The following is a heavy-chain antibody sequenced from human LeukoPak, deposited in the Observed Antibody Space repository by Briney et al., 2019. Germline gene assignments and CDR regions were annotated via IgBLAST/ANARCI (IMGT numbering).Heavy chain of an antibody. CDR2: IYYSGST. CDR1: GGSISSSSYY. Sequence: SETLSLTCTVSGGSISSSSYYWGWIRQPPGKGLEWIGSIYYSGSTYYNPSLKSRVTISVDTSKNQFSLKLSSVTAADTAVYYCARRAHLRVVELDYWGQGTLVTVSS. D-gene: IGHD2-2*01. J-gene: IGHJ4*02. V-gene: IGHV4-39*01. CDR3: ARRAHLRVVELDY.